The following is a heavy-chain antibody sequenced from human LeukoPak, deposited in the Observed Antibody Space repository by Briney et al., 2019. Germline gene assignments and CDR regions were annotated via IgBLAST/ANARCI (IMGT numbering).Heavy chain of an antibody. Sequence: PGGSLRLSCAASGFTFSSYAMIWVRQAPGKGLEWVSAVGGSGTGTFYADSVKGRFTISRDNSKNTLYLQMNSLRAEDTAVYYCAKTSQGHPPYYCSMDVWGQGTTVTVSS. J-gene: IGHJ6*02. CDR3: AKTSQGHPPYYCSMDV. V-gene: IGHV3-23*01. CDR2: VGGSGTGT. CDR1: GFTFSSYA.